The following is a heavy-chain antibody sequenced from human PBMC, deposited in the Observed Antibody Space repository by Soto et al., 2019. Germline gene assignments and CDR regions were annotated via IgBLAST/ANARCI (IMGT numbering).Heavy chain of an antibody. V-gene: IGHV1-69*02. J-gene: IGHJ4*02. CDR1: EGTFNSYT. CDR2: VNPIVGMS. CDR3: ATSYGSGSTHFDS. Sequence: QVQLVQSGPEVKKPGSSVKVSCTASEGTFNSYTLNWVRQAPGQRPEWVGRVNPIVGMSTSASKFQGRVTLTADKSTNRAYMDLTGLKSEDTAVYYCATSYGSGSTHFDSWGQGTLVTVAS. D-gene: IGHD3-10*01.